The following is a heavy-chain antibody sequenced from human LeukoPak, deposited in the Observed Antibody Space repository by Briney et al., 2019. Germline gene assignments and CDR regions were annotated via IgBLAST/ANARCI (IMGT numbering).Heavy chain of an antibody. CDR3: AGRVRWFDP. J-gene: IGHJ5*02. CDR1: SGSISSGSYC. V-gene: IGHV4-61*09. Sequence: SSETLCLTCTVSSGSISSGSYCWGWIRQPAGKGLEWIGHIHSSGSTNYNPSLKSRVTISVDTSKNQFSLKLSSVTAADTAVYYCAGRVRWFDPWGQGTLVTVSS. D-gene: IGHD1-1*01. CDR2: IHSSGST.